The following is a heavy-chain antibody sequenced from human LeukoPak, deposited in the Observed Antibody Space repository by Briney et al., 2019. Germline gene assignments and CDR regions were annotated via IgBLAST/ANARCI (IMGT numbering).Heavy chain of an antibody. J-gene: IGHJ3*02. V-gene: IGHV3-21*01. CDR1: GFTFSNSS. Sequence: PRGSLRLSCAASGFTFSNSSMNWVRQPPGHGLEWDSSISSRSSYIYYADSVKGRLTISRDNAKNSLYLQMNSLRAEDTAVYYCARDPRVAVAGTSERAFDIWGQGTMVTVSS. CDR3: ARDPRVAVAGTSERAFDI. CDR2: ISSRSSYI. D-gene: IGHD6-19*01.